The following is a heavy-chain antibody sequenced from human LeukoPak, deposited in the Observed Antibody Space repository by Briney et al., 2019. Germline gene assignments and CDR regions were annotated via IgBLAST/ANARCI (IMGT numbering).Heavy chain of an antibody. CDR3: AKDLYDYERLSVGVFDY. V-gene: IGHV3-9*01. Sequence: GRPLRLSCVASGFTFKNYNMHWVRQAPGKGLEWVSGINWRSNNIGYADSVKGRFTISRDNARSSLYLQMNSLRIEDTALYYCAKDLYDYERLSVGVFDYWGQGARVTVSP. D-gene: IGHD3-16*01. CDR1: GFTFKNYN. J-gene: IGHJ4*02. CDR2: INWRSNNI.